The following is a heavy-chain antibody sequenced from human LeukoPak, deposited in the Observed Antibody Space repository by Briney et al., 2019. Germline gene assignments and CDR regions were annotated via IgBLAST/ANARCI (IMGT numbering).Heavy chain of an antibody. J-gene: IGHJ5*02. V-gene: IGHV1-69*13. CDR3: ARQRQQPNHFDP. D-gene: IGHD6-13*01. CDR2: IIPIFGTA. Sequence: SVKVSCKASGGTFSSYGISWARQAPGRGLEWMGGIIPIFGTANYAQKFQGRVTITADESTSTAYMELSSLRFEDTAVYYCARQRQQPNHFDPWGQGTLVTVSS. CDR1: GGTFSSYG.